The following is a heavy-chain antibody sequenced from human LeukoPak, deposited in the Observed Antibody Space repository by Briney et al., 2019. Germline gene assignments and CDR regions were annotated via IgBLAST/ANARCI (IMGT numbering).Heavy chain of an antibody. CDR2: TYYRSKWYN. CDR1: GDSVSSNSAA. Sequence: SQTLSLTCAISGDSVSSNSAAWNWIRQSPSRGLEWLGRTYYRSKWYNVYAVSVKSRITINPDTSKNQFSLQLNSVTPEDTAVYYCARQIRSRLELNWFDPWGQGTLVTVSS. V-gene: IGHV6-1*01. CDR3: ARQIRSRLELNWFDP. J-gene: IGHJ5*02. D-gene: IGHD1-7*01.